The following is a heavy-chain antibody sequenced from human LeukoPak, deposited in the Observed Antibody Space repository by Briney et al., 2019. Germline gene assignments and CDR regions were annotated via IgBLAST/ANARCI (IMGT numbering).Heavy chain of an antibody. V-gene: IGHV4-39*07. J-gene: IGHJ4*02. D-gene: IGHD3-10*01. Sequence: PSETLSLTCTVSGGSISSGSYYWSWIRQPPGKGLEWIGEINHSGSTNYNPSLKSRVTISVDTSKNQFSLKLSSVTAADTAVYYCARLGSGYWGQGTLVTVSS. CDR2: INHSGST. CDR3: ARLGSGY. CDR1: GGSISSGSYY.